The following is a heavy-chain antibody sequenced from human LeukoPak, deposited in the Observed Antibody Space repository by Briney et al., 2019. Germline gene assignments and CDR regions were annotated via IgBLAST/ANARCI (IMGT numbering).Heavy chain of an antibody. J-gene: IGHJ4*02. CDR1: GGSISSSSYD. CDR3: ARGDYYGSGSYYFDY. Sequence: ASETLSLTCTVSGGSISSSSYDWSWIRQPPGKGLEWIGYIYYSGSTNYHPSLKSRVTISVDTSKNQFSLKLSSVTAADTAVYYCARGDYYGSGSYYFDYWGQGTLVTVSS. D-gene: IGHD3-10*01. CDR2: IYYSGST. V-gene: IGHV4-61*01.